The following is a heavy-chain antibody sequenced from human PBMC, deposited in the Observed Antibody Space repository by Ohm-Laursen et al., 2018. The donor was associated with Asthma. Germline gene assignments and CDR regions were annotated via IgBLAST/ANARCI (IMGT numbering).Heavy chain of an antibody. V-gene: IGHV3-30*03. CDR2: ISYDGSNK. CDR3: ARGTDAMDV. Sequence: SLRLSCSAPKFTFSNYAMDWVRQAPGKGLEWVAVISYDGSNKYYADSVKGRFTISRDNSKNTLYLQMNSLRAEDTAVYYCARGTDAMDVWGQGTTVTVSS. CDR1: KFTFSNYA. J-gene: IGHJ6*02.